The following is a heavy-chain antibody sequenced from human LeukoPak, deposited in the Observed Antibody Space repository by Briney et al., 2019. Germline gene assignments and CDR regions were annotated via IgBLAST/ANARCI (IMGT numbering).Heavy chain of an antibody. D-gene: IGHD6-19*01. CDR1: GGSFSGYS. Sequence: ETLSLTCAVYGGSFSGYSWSWIRQPPGKGLEWVSAISGSGGSTYYADSVKGRFTISRDNSKNTLYLQMNSLRAEDTAVYYCAKVGSGWYGDYFDYWGQGTLVTVSS. V-gene: IGHV3-23*01. CDR3: AKVGSGWYGDYFDY. CDR2: ISGSGGST. J-gene: IGHJ4*02.